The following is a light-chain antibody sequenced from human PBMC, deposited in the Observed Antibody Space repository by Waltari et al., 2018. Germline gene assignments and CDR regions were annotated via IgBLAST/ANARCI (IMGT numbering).Light chain of an antibody. J-gene: IGLJ1*01. CDR1: SSDIGGFEY. Sequence: QSALTQPASVSGFPGQSITISCSGTSSDIGGFEYVAWYQQHPDKIPRLVIYDVNDRPSGVSNRFSGSKSGNTASLTISGLQAEDEADYYCSSYSSRDTLVFGGGTKVSVL. V-gene: IGLV2-14*03. CDR3: SSYSSRDTLV. CDR2: DVN.